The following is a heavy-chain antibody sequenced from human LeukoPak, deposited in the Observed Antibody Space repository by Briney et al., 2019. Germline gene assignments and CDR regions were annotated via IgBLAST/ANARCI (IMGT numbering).Heavy chain of an antibody. V-gene: IGHV3-30*02. D-gene: IGHD1-14*01. CDR3: AKDSRNLPFDY. CDR1: GFTFSISG. J-gene: IGHJ4*02. Sequence: PGGSLRLSCAASGFTFSISGMHWVRQAPGKGLDWVAFIRSDGYTKYYADSVKGRFTISRDNSKNTLYLQMNSLRAEDTAVYYCAKDSRNLPFDYWGQGTLVTVSS. CDR2: IRSDGYTK.